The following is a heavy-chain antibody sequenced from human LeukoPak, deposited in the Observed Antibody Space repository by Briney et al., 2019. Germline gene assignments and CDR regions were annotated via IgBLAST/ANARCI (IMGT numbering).Heavy chain of an antibody. V-gene: IGHV4-59*08. CDR2: IYYSGST. J-gene: IGHJ4*02. CDR1: GGSISSYY. Sequence: PSETLSLTCTVSGGSISSYYWSWIRQPPGKGLEWIGYIYYSGSTNYNPSLKSRVTISVDTSKNQFSLKLSSATAADTAVYYCVTNSIGYCSGGNCYQVSDSWGQGSLVTVSS. D-gene: IGHD2-15*01. CDR3: VTNSIGYCSGGNCYQVSDS.